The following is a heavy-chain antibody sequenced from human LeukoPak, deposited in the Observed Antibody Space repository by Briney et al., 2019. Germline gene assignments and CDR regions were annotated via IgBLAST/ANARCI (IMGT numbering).Heavy chain of an antibody. Sequence: SETLSLTCTVSGDSVSSDSYWSWIRQPPGKGLVWIGYIYYSGSTNYNPSLKSRVTISVDTSKNQFSLKLRSVTAADTAVYYCARRIKMVRSDAFHIWGQGTVVTVSS. CDR1: GDSVSSDSY. CDR2: IYYSGST. CDR3: ARRIKMVRSDAFHI. D-gene: IGHD3-10*01. J-gene: IGHJ3*02. V-gene: IGHV4-61*01.